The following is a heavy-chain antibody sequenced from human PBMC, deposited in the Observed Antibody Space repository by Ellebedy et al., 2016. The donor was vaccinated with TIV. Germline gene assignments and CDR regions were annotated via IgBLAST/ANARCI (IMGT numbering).Heavy chain of an antibody. CDR1: GGSISSGDYY. CDR3: ARGGRGSYTYYFDY. CDR2: IHHSGST. V-gene: IGHV4-30-4*01. J-gene: IGHJ4*02. Sequence: SETLSLTXSVSGGSISSGDYYWSWIRQPPGKGLEWIGYIHHSGSTSYNPSLKSRVTISVDTSKNQFSLKLSSVTAADTAVYYCARGGRGSYTYYFDYWGQGTLVTVSS. D-gene: IGHD1-26*01.